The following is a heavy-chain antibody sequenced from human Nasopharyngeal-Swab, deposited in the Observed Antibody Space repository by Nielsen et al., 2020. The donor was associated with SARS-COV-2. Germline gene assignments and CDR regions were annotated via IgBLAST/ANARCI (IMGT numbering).Heavy chain of an antibody. D-gene: IGHD1-20*01. CDR3: ARVGDNWKRAFEI. CDR2: IYSGGST. Sequence: WIRQPPGKGLEWVSVIYSGGSTYYADSVKGRFTISRDNSKNTLYLQMNSLRAEDTAVYYCARVGDNWKRAFEIWGQGTMVTVSS. J-gene: IGHJ3*02. V-gene: IGHV3-53*01.